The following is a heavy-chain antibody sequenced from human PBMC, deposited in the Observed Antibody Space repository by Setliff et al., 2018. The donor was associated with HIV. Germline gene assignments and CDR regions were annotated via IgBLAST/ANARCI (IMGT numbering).Heavy chain of an antibody. V-gene: IGHV4-59*01. CDR2: ILYTGST. CDR3: ARGGYSNDNFYYYMDV. CDR1: GGSISHYY. Sequence: LSLTCTVSGGSISHYYWSWLRQAPGLGLQWIGYILYTGSTDYNPSLKSRATISVDTSKKQFSLNLTSVTAADTAVYYCARGGYSNDNFYYYMDVWGKGATVTVS. J-gene: IGHJ6*03. D-gene: IGHD5-18*01.